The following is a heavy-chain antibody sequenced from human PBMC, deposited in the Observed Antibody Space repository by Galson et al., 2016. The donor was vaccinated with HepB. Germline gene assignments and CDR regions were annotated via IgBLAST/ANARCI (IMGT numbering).Heavy chain of an antibody. D-gene: IGHD4-17*01. CDR1: GDSVSSNSAA. CDR3: AREATVTRGAFDM. J-gene: IGHJ3*02. CDR2: TYYRSKWYN. Sequence: CAISGDSVSSNSAAWHWIRQSPSRGLEWLGRTYYRSKWYNDYAVSVKSRIVINPDTSKNQFSLQLNSVTPEDTAVYYCAREATVTRGAFDMWGQGTMVTVSS. V-gene: IGHV6-1*01.